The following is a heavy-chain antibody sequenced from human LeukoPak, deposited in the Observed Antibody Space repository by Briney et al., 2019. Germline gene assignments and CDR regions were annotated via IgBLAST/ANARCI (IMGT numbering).Heavy chain of an antibody. Sequence: GGSLRLSCAASGFTFSSYAMSWVRQAPGKGLEWVSYISSSGSTIYYADSVKGRFTISRDNAKNSLYLQMNSLRAEDTAVYYCASLTDYGDPFYYGMDVWGQGTTVTVSS. CDR2: ISSSGSTI. V-gene: IGHV3-48*04. CDR3: ASLTDYGDPFYYGMDV. J-gene: IGHJ6*02. D-gene: IGHD4-17*01. CDR1: GFTFSSYA.